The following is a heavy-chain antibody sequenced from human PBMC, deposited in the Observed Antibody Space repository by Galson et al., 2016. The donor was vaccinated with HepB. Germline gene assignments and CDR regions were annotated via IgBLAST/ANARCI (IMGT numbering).Heavy chain of an antibody. J-gene: IGHJ6*02. V-gene: IGHV4-59*01. CDR2: IYSSGRT. CDR3: ARDDSGGWYGFHYGMDV. Sequence: SETLSLTCTVSGASISGYYLSWIRQPPGKGLEWIGYIYSSGRTNYNPPLKSRVTISVDTSKNQFSLKLSSVTAADTAVYYCARDDSGGWYGFHYGMDVWGQGTTVTVSS. CDR1: GASISGYY. D-gene: IGHD6-19*01.